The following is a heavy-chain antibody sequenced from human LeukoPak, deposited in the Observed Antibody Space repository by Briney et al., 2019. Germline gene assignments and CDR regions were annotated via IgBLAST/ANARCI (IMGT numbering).Heavy chain of an antibody. V-gene: IGHV3-30*02. Sequence: GGSLRLSCAASGFTVSSNYMTWVRQAPGKGLEWVAFIRYDGSNKYYADSVKGRFTISRDNSKNTLYLQMNSLRAEDTAVYYCAKDPGYAVNWGQGTLVTVSS. CDR3: AKDPGYAVN. CDR1: GFTVSSNY. D-gene: IGHD2-2*01. CDR2: IRYDGSNK. J-gene: IGHJ4*02.